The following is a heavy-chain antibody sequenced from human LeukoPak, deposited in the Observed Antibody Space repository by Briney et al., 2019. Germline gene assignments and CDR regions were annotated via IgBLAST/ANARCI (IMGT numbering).Heavy chain of an antibody. V-gene: IGHV5-51*01. Sequence: GESLKISCKGSGYSFTSYWSGWVRQMPGKGLEWMGIIYPVDSDTRYSPSFQGQVTISADKSISTAYLQWSSLKASDTAMYYCARRLRQAYIDYWGQGTLVTVSS. CDR2: IYPVDSDT. J-gene: IGHJ4*02. CDR1: GYSFTSYW. D-gene: IGHD2-2*02. CDR3: ARRLRQAYIDY.